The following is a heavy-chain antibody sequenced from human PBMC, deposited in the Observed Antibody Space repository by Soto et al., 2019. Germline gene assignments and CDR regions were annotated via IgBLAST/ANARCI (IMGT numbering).Heavy chain of an antibody. CDR3: ARGRPNYFDY. CDR1: GFTFGGHT. J-gene: IGHJ4*02. Sequence: GGSLRLSCAASGFTFGGHTIHWVRQAPGKGLESVSSISSTGSTIYYADSVKGRFTISRDNAKNSLYLQMNNLRDEDTAVYYCARGRPNYFDYWGQGTLVTVSS. CDR2: ISSTGSTI. V-gene: IGHV3-48*02.